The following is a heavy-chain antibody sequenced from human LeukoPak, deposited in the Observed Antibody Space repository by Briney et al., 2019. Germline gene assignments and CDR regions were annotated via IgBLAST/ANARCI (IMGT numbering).Heavy chain of an antibody. J-gene: IGHJ5*02. CDR2: INHSGST. V-gene: IGHV4-4*02. D-gene: IGHD2-15*01. Sequence: SETLSLTCAVSGGSISSSNWWASVRQPPGKGLEWIGEINHSGSTHYNRSLKSRVTISVDTSKNQFSLKLSSVTPTDAAVYYCARGDLGYCSGCSCYEDWFDPWGQGTLVTVSS. CDR3: ARGDLGYCSGCSCYEDWFDP. CDR1: GGSISSSNW.